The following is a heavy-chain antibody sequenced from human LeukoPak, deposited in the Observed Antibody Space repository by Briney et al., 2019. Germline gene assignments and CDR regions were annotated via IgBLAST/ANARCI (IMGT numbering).Heavy chain of an antibody. J-gene: IGHJ6*03. CDR3: ARGVFQAGYYDSSGYYYQYYYYYYMDV. CDR1: GYTFTSYD. Sequence: GASVKVSCKASGYTFTSYDINWVRQATGQGLEWMGWMNPNSGNTGYAQKFQGRVTMTRNTSISTAYRELSSLRSEDTAVYYCARGVFQAGYYDSSGYYYQYYYYYYMDVWGKGTAVTVSS. CDR2: MNPNSGNT. D-gene: IGHD3-22*01. V-gene: IGHV1-8*01.